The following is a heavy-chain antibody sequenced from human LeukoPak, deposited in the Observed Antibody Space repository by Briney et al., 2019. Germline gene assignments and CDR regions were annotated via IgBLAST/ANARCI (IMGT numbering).Heavy chain of an antibody. CDR3: ARDRGYGIYYYYYMDV. V-gene: IGHV1-2*06. CDR2: INPNSGGT. Sequence: ASVKVSCKASGYTFTGYYMHWVRQAPGQGLEWMGRINPNSGGTNYAQKLQGRVTMTRDTSISTAYVELSRLRSDDTAVYYCARDRGYGIYYYYYMDVWGKGTTVTVSS. J-gene: IGHJ6*03. CDR1: GYTFTGYY. D-gene: IGHD5-18*01.